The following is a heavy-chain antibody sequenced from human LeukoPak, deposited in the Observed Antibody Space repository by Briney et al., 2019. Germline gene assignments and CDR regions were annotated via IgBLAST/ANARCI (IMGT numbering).Heavy chain of an antibody. D-gene: IGHD5-18*01. J-gene: IGHJ6*02. CDR1: GYTFTGYY. CDR2: MNPNSGNT. V-gene: IGHV1-8*03. CDR3: ARILKRGYSYGDYYYYGMDV. Sequence: ASVTVSCTASGYTFTGYYMHWVRQATGQGLEWMGWMNPNSGNTGYAQKFQGRVTITADESTSTAYMELSSLRSEDTAVYYCARILKRGYSYGDYYYYGMDVWGQGTTVTVSS.